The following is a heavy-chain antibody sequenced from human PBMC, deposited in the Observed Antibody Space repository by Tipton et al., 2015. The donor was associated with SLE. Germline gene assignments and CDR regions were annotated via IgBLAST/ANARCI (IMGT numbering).Heavy chain of an antibody. CDR3: ARVGVGSSHYQKYYGMDV. V-gene: IGHV4-39*02. CDR2: IYYSGST. J-gene: IGHJ6*02. Sequence: TLSLTCTVSGGSISSSRNYWGWIRQPPGKGLEWIGNIYYSGSTYYNPSLKSRVTISRDNAKNSVYLQINTLRAEDTAVYYCARVGVGSSHYQKYYGMDVWGQGTTVTVSS. D-gene: IGHD3-10*01. CDR1: GGSISSSRNY.